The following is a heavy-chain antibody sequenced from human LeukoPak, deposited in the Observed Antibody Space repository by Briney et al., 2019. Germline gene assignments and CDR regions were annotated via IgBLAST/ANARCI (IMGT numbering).Heavy chain of an antibody. V-gene: IGHV1-69*04. CDR3: ARDLLTGYTSYYYYYGMYV. J-gene: IGHJ6*02. D-gene: IGHD3-9*01. Sequence: SVKVSCKASGGTFISYAISWVRQAPGQRLEWMGRIIPILGIANYAQKFQGRVTITADKSTSTAYMGLSSLRSEDTAVYYFARDLLTGYTSYYYYYGMYVWGQGTTVNVSS. CDR2: IIPILGIA. CDR1: GGTFISYA.